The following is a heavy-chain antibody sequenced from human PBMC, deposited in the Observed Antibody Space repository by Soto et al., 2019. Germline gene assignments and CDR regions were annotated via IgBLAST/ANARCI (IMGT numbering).Heavy chain of an antibody. J-gene: IGHJ4*02. Sequence: SETLSLTCTVSGGSISSSSYYWGWIRQPPGKGLEWIGSIYYSGSTYYNPSLKSRVTISVDTSKNQFSLKLSSVTAADTAVYYCARDDKGYGDVDCWGQGALVTVSS. V-gene: IGHV4-39*02. CDR2: IYYSGST. D-gene: IGHD4-17*01. CDR3: ARDDKGYGDVDC. CDR1: GGSISSSSYY.